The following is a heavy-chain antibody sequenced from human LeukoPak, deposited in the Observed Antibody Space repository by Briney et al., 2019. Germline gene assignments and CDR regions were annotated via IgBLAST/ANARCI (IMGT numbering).Heavy chain of an antibody. Sequence: GASVKVSCKASGGTFSSYAINWVRQAPGQGLEWMGRVVPILGMANYAQKFQGRVTITADKSTSTAYLGLSSLRSEDTAIYYCAREQEQLDGYFQHWGQGTLVTVSS. J-gene: IGHJ1*01. D-gene: IGHD6-6*01. V-gene: IGHV1-69*04. CDR2: VVPILGMA. CDR1: GGTFSSYA. CDR3: AREQEQLDGYFQH.